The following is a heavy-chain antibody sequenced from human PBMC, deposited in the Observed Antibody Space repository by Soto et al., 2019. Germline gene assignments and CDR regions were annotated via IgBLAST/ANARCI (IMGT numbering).Heavy chain of an antibody. D-gene: IGHD1-26*01. CDR2: IIPMFGTT. CDR1: GGTFGNSA. J-gene: IGHJ4*02. CDR3: AIDSTDIVGASGFDY. V-gene: IGHV1-69*06. Sequence: QVQLEQSGAEVKKPGSSVKISCEASGGTFGNSAFNWVRQAPGLGLEWMGMIIPMFGTTNYAQKFKGRFTVSADRSTSTAYMELSSLRSEDTAIYYCAIDSTDIVGASGFDYWGQGTLLTVSS.